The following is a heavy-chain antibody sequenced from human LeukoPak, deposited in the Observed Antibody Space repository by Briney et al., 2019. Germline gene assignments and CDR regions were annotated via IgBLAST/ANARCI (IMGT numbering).Heavy chain of an antibody. J-gene: IGHJ4*02. CDR2: ISGLGDRI. CDR3: AKEGSNWDVDY. V-gene: IGHV3-23*01. CDR1: GFTFSRYP. D-gene: IGHD1-1*01. Sequence: GGSLRLSCAASGFTFSRYPMNCVRQAPGKGLEWVSTISGLGDRIFYGDSVKGRFTISRDNSKRTLFLQMNSLRVEDSALYYCAKEGSNWDVDYWGQGTLVTVSS.